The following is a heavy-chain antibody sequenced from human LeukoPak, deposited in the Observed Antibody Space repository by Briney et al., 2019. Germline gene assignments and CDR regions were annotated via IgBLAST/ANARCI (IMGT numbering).Heavy chain of an antibody. CDR1: IVPIKNYY. CDR3: ARQLFPLEQQLGPGFDY. Sequence: SETLSLTCSFSIVPIKNYYWNWIRQSPGKGLQWIGYIYYTGSTDYNFPLKSRVTISLDTSENHFSLSLSSVTAADTAVYYCARQLFPLEQQLGPGFDYWGQGTLVTVSS. V-gene: IGHV4-59*01. J-gene: IGHJ4*02. D-gene: IGHD6-13*01. CDR2: IYYTGST.